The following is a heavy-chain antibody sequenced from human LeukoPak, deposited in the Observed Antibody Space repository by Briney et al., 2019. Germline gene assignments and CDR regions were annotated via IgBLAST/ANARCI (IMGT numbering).Heavy chain of an antibody. V-gene: IGHV1-18*01. CDR1: GYTFTSYG. D-gene: IGHD3-16*01. J-gene: IGHJ5*02. CDR2: ISPYNGNK. Sequence: ASVKVSCKASGYTFTSYGISWVRQAPGQGLEWMGWISPYNGNKNYAQKHQGRVTMTTDTSTSTAYMELRSLRSDDPAVYYCARAMITFGGVYNWFDPWGQGTLVTVSS. CDR3: ARAMITFGGVYNWFDP.